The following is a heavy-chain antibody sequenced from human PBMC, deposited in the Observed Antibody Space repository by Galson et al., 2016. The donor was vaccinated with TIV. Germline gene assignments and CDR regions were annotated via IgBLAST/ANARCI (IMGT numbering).Heavy chain of an antibody. J-gene: IGHJ4*02. CDR1: GFTFSSYA. V-gene: IGHV3-30*04. D-gene: IGHD2-2*01. Sequence: LRLSCAASGFTFSSYAMNWVRQAPGKGLEWVAVISYDGTNKYYADSVKGRFTISRDNSKNTLFLQMNSLRAEDTAVYYCARGRGYCDTTSCYVDYWGQGTLVTVSS. CDR3: ARGRGYCDTTSCYVDY. CDR2: ISYDGTNK.